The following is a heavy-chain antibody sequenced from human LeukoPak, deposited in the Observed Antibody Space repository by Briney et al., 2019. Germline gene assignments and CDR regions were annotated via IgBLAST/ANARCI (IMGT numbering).Heavy chain of an antibody. D-gene: IGHD5-24*01. Sequence: ASVKVSCKASGYTFNRYYMHWVRQAPGHGLEWMGWLNPNSGVTKYAQKFQGRVTMTRDTSISTAYMELSRLTSDDAAVYYCARDAVLADAYSPNWFDPWGQGTLVTVSS. CDR3: ARDAVLADAYSPNWFDP. CDR2: LNPNSGVT. CDR1: GYTFNRYY. V-gene: IGHV1-2*02. J-gene: IGHJ5*02.